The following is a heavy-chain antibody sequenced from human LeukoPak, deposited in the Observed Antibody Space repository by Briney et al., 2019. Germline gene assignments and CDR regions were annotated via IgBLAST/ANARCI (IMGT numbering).Heavy chain of an antibody. CDR1: GYSISSGYY. V-gene: IGHV4-38-2*02. Sequence: PSETLSLTCTVSGYSISSGYYWGWIRQPPGKGLEWIGSIYHSGSTYYNPSLKSRVTISVDTSKNQFSLKLSSVTAADTAVYYCAREKTFGGIDYWGQGTLVTVSS. CDR3: AREKTFGGIDY. CDR2: IYHSGST. D-gene: IGHD3-16*01. J-gene: IGHJ4*02.